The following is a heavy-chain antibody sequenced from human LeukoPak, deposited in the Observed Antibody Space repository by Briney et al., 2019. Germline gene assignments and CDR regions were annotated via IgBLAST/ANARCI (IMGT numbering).Heavy chain of an antibody. Sequence: GGSLRLSCAASGFTFSSYGMHWVRQAPGKGLEWVALIWHDGSSKHYADSVRGRFTISRDNSKNTLYLQINSLRAEDTAVYYCARDFELSHWGQGTLVTVSS. D-gene: IGHD3-16*02. CDR2: IWHDGSSK. V-gene: IGHV3-33*01. J-gene: IGHJ4*02. CDR1: GFTFSSYG. CDR3: ARDFELSH.